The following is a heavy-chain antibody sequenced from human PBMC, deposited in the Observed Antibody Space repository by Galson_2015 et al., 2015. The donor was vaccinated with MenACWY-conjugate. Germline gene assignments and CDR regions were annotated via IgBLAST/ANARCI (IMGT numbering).Heavy chain of an antibody. CDR3: VKVPLTTGSQH. V-gene: IGHV3-64D*06. J-gene: IGHJ1*01. CDR2: ISSNGGST. Sequence: SLRLSCAASGFTFSSYAMHWVRQAPGKGLEYVSAISSNGGSTYYADSVKGRFTISRDNSKNTLYLQMSSLRAEDTAVYYCVKVPLTTGSQHWGQGTLVTVSS. CDR1: GFTFSSYA. D-gene: IGHD4/OR15-4a*01.